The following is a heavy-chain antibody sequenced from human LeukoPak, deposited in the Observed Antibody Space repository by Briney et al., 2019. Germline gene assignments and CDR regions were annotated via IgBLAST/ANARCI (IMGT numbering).Heavy chain of an antibody. Sequence: PSQTLFLTCTVSGGSISSGGYYWSWIRQHPGKGLEWIGHIYHDGRTDYTPSLKSRVTISIDTSRNQFSLRLSSVTAADTAVYYCARDSFYGSGSFGEIDYWGQGTLVTVSS. J-gene: IGHJ4*02. CDR1: GGSISSGGYY. CDR2: IYHDGRT. CDR3: ARDSFYGSGSFGEIDY. D-gene: IGHD3-10*01. V-gene: IGHV4-31*03.